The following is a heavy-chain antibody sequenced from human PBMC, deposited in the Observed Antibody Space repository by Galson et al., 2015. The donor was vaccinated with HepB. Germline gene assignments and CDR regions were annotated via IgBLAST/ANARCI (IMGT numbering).Heavy chain of an antibody. Sequence: SLRLSCAASGFTFSDYAMSWVRQAPGEGLEWVSGISGSGVSTYYPESGKGRFTISRDNSKNTLYLQMDSLRAEDTGLYYCARASGTYPSWFDPWGQGTLVTVSS. D-gene: IGHD1-26*01. CDR1: GFTFSDYA. CDR2: ISGSGVST. CDR3: ARASGTYPSWFDP. V-gene: IGHV3-23*01. J-gene: IGHJ5*02.